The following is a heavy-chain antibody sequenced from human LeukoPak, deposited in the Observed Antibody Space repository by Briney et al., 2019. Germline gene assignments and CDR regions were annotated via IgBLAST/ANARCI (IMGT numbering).Heavy chain of an antibody. D-gene: IGHD4-17*01. CDR1: GFTFSSYW. Sequence: GGSLRLSCAASGFTFSSYWMHWVRQAPGKGLVWVSRINSDGSTTSYADSVKGRFTIPRDNAKNTVYLQMNSLRVEDTAVYYCARDPFYGDADFDHWGQGALVTVSS. CDR2: INSDGSTT. CDR3: ARDPFYGDADFDH. J-gene: IGHJ4*02. V-gene: IGHV3-74*01.